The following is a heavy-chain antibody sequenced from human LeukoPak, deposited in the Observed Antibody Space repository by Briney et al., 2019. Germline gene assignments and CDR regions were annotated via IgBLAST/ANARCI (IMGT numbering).Heavy chain of an antibody. J-gene: IGHJ4*02. Sequence: SGPTLVNPTQTLTLTCTFSGFSLSTSGVGVGWIRQPPGKALEWLALIYWNDDKRYSPSLKSRLTITKDTSKNQVVLTMTNMDPVDTATYYCAHGHPHTIFGVAYFDYWGQGTLVTVSS. CDR1: GFSLSTSGVG. V-gene: IGHV2-5*01. D-gene: IGHD3-3*01. CDR2: IYWNDDK. CDR3: AHGHPHTIFGVAYFDY.